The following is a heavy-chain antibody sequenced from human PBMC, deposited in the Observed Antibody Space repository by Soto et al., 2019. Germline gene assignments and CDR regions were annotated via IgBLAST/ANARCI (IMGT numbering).Heavy chain of an antibody. J-gene: IGHJ6*02. CDR3: AALGYYDFWSGYSDYYYYGMDV. CDR1: GYTLTELS. V-gene: IGHV1-24*01. Sequence: ASVKVSCKVSGYTLTELSMHWVRQAPGKGLEWMGGFDPEDGETIYAQKFQGRVTMTEDTSTDTAYMELSSLRSEDTAVYYCAALGYYDFWSGYSDYYYYGMDVWGQGTTVTVSS. CDR2: FDPEDGET. D-gene: IGHD3-3*01.